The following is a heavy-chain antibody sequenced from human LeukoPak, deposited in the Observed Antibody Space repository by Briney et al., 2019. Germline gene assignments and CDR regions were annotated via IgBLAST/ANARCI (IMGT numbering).Heavy chain of an antibody. V-gene: IGHV4-30-4*08. Sequence: SETLSLXCTVSGGSISSGDYYWSWSRQPPGKGPEWIGYIYHSGSTYYNPSLKSRVTISVDTSKNQFSLKLSSVTAADTAVYYCASITMVRGVNYWGQGTLVTVSS. CDR2: IYHSGST. J-gene: IGHJ4*02. CDR1: GGSISSGDYY. CDR3: ASITMVRGVNY. D-gene: IGHD3-10*01.